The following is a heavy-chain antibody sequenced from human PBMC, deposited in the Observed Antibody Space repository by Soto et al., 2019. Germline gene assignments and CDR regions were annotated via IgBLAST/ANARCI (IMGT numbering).Heavy chain of an antibody. V-gene: IGHV3-30*18. CDR3: AKDRIIPAPYCSGGSCYDGAFDY. J-gene: IGHJ4*02. CDR1: GFTFSSYG. D-gene: IGHD2-15*01. Sequence: QVQLVESGGGVVQPGRSLRLSCAASGFTFSSYGMHWVRQAPGKGLEWVAVISYDGSNKYYADSVKGRFTISRDNSKNTLYLPMNSLRAEDTAVYYCAKDRIIPAPYCSGGSCYDGAFDYWGQGTLVTVSS. CDR2: ISYDGSNK.